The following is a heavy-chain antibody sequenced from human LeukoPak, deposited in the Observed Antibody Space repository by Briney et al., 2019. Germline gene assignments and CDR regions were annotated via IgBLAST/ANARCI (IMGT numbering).Heavy chain of an antibody. D-gene: IGHD6-19*01. CDR2: IHKDATT. CDR1: GIAFHDFA. Sequence: GGSLRLSCAASGIAFHDFAMHCVRQAPGKVPEWVSLIHKDATTRYAESVKGRFAISRDNSKKSLYLQIDSLTTDDSAMYYCAKTRRSVTEYADFDRWGQGTLVTASS. V-gene: IGHV3-43*02. CDR3: AKTRRSVTEYADFDR. J-gene: IGHJ4*02.